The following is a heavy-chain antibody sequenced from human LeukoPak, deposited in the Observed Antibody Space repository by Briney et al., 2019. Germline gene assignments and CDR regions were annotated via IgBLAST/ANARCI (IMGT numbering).Heavy chain of an antibody. Sequence: GGSLRLSCIASGFTFSSYWLSWFRQAPGKGLEWVANIKEDGSEKYYADYVKGRFTISRDNAKNSLSLQMSSLRDEDTAVFYCARSRTAYYNVYADFWGQGTLVTVSS. V-gene: IGHV3-7*01. CDR1: GFTFSSYW. CDR2: IKEDGSEK. CDR3: ARSRTAYYNVYADF. J-gene: IGHJ4*02. D-gene: IGHD1-26*01.